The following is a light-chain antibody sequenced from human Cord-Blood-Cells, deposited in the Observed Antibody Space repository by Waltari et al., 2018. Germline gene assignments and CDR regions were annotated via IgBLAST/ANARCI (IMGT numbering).Light chain of an antibody. CDR2: GNS. CDR1: SSNPGPGNH. V-gene: IGLV1-40*01. Sequence: QSVLTQPPSVSGAPGQRVTISRTGSSSNPGPGNHGPWHQQLLGTAPKPLIYGNSNRPSGVPDRFSGSKSGTSASLAITGLQAEDEADYYCQSYDSSLSGSVFGGGTKLTVL. CDR3: QSYDSSLSGSV. J-gene: IGLJ2*01.